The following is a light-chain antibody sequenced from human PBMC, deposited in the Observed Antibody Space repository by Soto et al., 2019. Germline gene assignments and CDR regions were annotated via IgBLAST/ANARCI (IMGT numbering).Light chain of an antibody. J-gene: IGKJ1*01. V-gene: IGKV1-5*01. Sequence: DIQMTQSPSTLSASVGDSVTITCRASQSISHWLAWYQQKTGKAPKFLIYDASSLESGVPSRFSGSGSGTEFTLTISSLQPDDFATYYCQQYDSVLGTFGPGTKVAIK. CDR1: QSISHW. CDR2: DAS. CDR3: QQYDSVLGT.